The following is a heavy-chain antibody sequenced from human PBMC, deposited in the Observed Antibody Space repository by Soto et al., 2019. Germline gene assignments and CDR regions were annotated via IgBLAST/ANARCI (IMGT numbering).Heavy chain of an antibody. V-gene: IGHV6-1*01. D-gene: IGHD3-3*01. CDR3: ARDVYDFWSGQGDAFDI. J-gene: IGHJ3*02. CDR2: TYYRSKWYN. CDR1: GDSVSSNSAA. Sequence: SQTLSLTCAISGDSVSSNSAAWNWIRQSPSRGLEWLGRTYYRSKWYNDYAVSVKSRITINPDTSKNQFSLQLNSVTPEDTAVYYCARDVYDFWSGQGDAFDIWGQGTMVTVSS.